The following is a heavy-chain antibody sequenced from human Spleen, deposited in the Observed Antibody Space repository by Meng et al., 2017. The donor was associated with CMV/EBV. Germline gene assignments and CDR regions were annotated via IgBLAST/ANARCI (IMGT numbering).Heavy chain of an antibody. CDR3: AKGGQYSGSYYGGLIGYFHH. D-gene: IGHD1-26*01. CDR1: GFTVSSNY. J-gene: IGHJ1*01. Sequence: GESLKISCAASGFTVSSNYMSWVRQAPGKGLEWVSSISSSSSYIYYADSVKGRFTISRDNAKNSLYLKMNSLRAEDTALYYCAKGGQYSGSYYGGLIGYFHHWGQGTLVTVSS. CDR2: ISSSSSYI. V-gene: IGHV3-21*04.